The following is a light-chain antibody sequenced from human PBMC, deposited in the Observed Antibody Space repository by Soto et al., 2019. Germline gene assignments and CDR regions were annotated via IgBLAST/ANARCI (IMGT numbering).Light chain of an antibody. Sequence: DIQMTQSPSSLSASLVERVTITCRASQSVNSHLNWYQQKPGKAPNLLIYAASNLQSGVPSRFSCSGSGTDLTLTMSTLQREDLATYSCQHSQSTPLTFGGGTKVDIK. CDR1: QSVNSH. V-gene: IGKV1-39*01. CDR3: QHSQSTPLT. CDR2: AAS. J-gene: IGKJ4*01.